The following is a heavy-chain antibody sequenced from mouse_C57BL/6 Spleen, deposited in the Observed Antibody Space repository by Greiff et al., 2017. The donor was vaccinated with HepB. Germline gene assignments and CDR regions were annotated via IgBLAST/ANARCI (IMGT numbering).Heavy chain of an antibody. V-gene: IGHV1-74*01. Sequence: QVPLQQPGAELVKPGASVKVSCKASGYTFPSYWMHWVKQRPGQGLEWIGMINPSASYTNYNQKFKDKATLTADKSSSTSYMQLSSLTSEDSAVYYCAMRGDGSSALALDYWGQGTTLTVSS. CDR1: GYTFPSYW. CDR3: AMRGDGSSALALDY. CDR2: INPSASYT. J-gene: IGHJ2*01. D-gene: IGHD1-1*01.